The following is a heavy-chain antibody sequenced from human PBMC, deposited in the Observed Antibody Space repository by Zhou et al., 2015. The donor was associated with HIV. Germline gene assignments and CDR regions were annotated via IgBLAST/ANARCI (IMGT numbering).Heavy chain of an antibody. D-gene: IGHD3/OR15-3a*01. CDR2: IRSKPYGATT. Sequence: EVQLVESGGGLVTPGRSLRLSCTSSGFTFDDYTFIWFRQAPGKGLEWLGFIRSKPYGATTEYAASVKGRFSISRDGSKSVAYLRMNSLKPDDTGIYYCTRDPWTSRDAFDVWGPGQWSPSLQ. CDR1: GFTFDDYT. V-gene: IGHV3-49*05. J-gene: IGHJ3*01. CDR3: TRDPWTSRDAFDV.